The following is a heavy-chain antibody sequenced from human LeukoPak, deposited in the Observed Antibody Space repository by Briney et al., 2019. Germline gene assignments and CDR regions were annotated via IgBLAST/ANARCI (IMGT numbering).Heavy chain of an antibody. V-gene: IGHV4-59*01. CDR1: GVSISNFY. CDR3: AGRQQIVAVTASRDSFDI. J-gene: IGHJ3*02. D-gene: IGHD2-21*02. CDR2: IYHNGRA. Sequence: PSETLSLTCIVSGVSISNFYWSWIRQPPGKGLGWIGYIYHNGRARYRPSLESRVTMSLDTSKNQFSLKVKSLTAADTAVYYCAGRQQIVAVTASRDSFDIWGQGTMVTVSS.